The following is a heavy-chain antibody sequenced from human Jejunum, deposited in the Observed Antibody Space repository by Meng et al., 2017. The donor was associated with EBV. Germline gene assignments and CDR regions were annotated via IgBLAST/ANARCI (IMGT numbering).Heavy chain of an antibody. CDR1: RGSFSGYY. V-gene: IGHV4-34*02. D-gene: IGHD3-16*02. Sequence: HVLLQQWGAGLLKPSETLSLTCAVYRGSFSGYYWSWIRQHPGKGLEWIGEINHSGSTNYNPSLRSRVTISVETSKNQFSLRLNSVTAADTAVYYCARVAFSYTTRSLDSWGQGTLVTVSS. CDR3: ARVAFSYTTRSLDS. J-gene: IGHJ4*02. CDR2: INHSGST.